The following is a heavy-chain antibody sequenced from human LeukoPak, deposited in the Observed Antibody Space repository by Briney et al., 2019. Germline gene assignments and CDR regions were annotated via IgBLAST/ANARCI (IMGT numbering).Heavy chain of an antibody. CDR2: IYYSGST. V-gene: IGHV4-39*01. D-gene: IGHD3-10*01. CDR1: GDSIISSSYY. J-gene: IGHJ3*02. Sequence: SETLSLTCTVSGDSIISSSYYWGWIRQPPGKGLEWIGSIYYSGSTYYNPSLKSRVTVSVDTSKNQFSLKLSSVTAADTAVYYCARVVNDGSGSYGAFDIWGQGTKVTVSS. CDR3: ARVVNDGSGSYGAFDI.